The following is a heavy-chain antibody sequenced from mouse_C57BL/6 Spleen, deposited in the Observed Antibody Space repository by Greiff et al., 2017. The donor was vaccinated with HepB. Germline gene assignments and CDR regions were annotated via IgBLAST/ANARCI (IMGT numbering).Heavy chain of an antibody. CDR1: GFSLTSYG. D-gene: IGHD2-3*01. Sequence: VQLQQSGPGLVQPSQSLSITCTVSGFSLTSYGVHWVRQSPGKGLEWLGVIWRGGSTDYNAAFMSRLSITKDNSKSQVFFKMNSLQADDTAIYYSAKCYHGDYAMDYWGQGTSVTVSS. CDR2: IWRGGST. V-gene: IGHV2-5*01. CDR3: AKCYHGDYAMDY. J-gene: IGHJ4*01.